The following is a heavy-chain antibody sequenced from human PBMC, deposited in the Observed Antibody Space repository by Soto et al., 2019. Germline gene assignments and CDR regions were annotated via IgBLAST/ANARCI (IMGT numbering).Heavy chain of an antibody. CDR2: INPNSGGT. Sequence: ASVKGSCKAAGYTFTGYYRHWVRQAPGQGLEWMGWINPNSGGTNYAQKFQGRVTMTRDTSISTAYMERSRLRSDDTAVYYCARDSWSSGWYFNGDYWGQGTLVTVSS. V-gene: IGHV1-2*02. CDR1: GYTFTGYY. J-gene: IGHJ4*02. D-gene: IGHD6-19*01. CDR3: ARDSWSSGWYFNGDY.